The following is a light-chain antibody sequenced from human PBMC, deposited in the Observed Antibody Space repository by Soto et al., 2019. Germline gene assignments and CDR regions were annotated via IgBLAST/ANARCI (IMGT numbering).Light chain of an antibody. CDR2: DGS. J-gene: IGKJ5*01. Sequence: DIQMTQSPSSLSASVGDRVTITCQASQDITNYLNWYQQKPGKAPGLLVYDGSNLDTGVPSRFSGSGSGTHFSFTISSLHPEYIATYYCQQFDSLPITFGQGTRLE. CDR1: QDITNY. CDR3: QQFDSLPIT. V-gene: IGKV1-33*01.